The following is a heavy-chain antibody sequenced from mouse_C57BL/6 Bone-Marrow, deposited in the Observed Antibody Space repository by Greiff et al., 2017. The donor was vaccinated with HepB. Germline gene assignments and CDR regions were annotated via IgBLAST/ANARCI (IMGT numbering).Heavy chain of an antibody. CDR3: AIGTVEGRWYFDV. V-gene: IGHV5-6*01. J-gene: IGHJ1*03. D-gene: IGHD1-1*01. Sequence: EVQGVESGGDLVKPGGSLKLSCAASGFTFSSYGMSWVRQTPDKRLEWVATISSGGSYTYYPDSVKGRFTISRDNAKNTLYLQMSSLKSEDTAMYYCAIGTVEGRWYFDVWGTGTTVTVSS. CDR2: ISSGGSYT. CDR1: GFTFSSYG.